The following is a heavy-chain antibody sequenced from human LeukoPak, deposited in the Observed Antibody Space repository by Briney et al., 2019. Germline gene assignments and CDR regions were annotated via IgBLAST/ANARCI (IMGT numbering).Heavy chain of an antibody. CDR3: VRDRDEGAFDI. CDR2: IKQDGSEK. J-gene: IGHJ3*02. V-gene: IGHV3-7*01. D-gene: IGHD5-24*01. CDR1: GFTFSSFW. Sequence: GGSLRLSCAASGFTFSSFWMTWVRQAPGKGLEWVANIKQDGSEKYYEDSVKGRFTISRDNAKNTLYLQMNSLRVEDSAVYYCVRDRDEGAFDIWGQGTMVTVSS.